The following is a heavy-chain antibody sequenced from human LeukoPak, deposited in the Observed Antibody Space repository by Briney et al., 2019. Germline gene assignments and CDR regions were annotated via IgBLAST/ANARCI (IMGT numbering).Heavy chain of an antibody. CDR2: ISYDGSNK. D-gene: IGHD3-10*01. CDR3: ARAPTLYGSGPVLDY. J-gene: IGHJ4*02. Sequence: GGSLRLSCAASGYTFSSYAMHWVRQAPGKGLEWVAVISYDGSNKYYADSVKGRFTISGDNSKNTLYLQMNSLRAEDTAVYYCARAPTLYGSGPVLDYWGQGTLVTVSS. V-gene: IGHV3-30-3*01. CDR1: GYTFSSYA.